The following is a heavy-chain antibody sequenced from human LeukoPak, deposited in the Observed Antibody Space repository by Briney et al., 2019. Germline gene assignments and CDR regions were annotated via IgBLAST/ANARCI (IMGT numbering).Heavy chain of an antibody. D-gene: IGHD6-13*01. Sequence: GGSLRLSCSASGFTFSSYAMHWVRQAPGKGLEYVSAISSNGGSTYYADSVKGRFTISRDNSKNTLCLQMSSLRAEDTAVYYCVKAGDSSSWQFDYWGQGTLVTVSS. CDR1: GFTFSSYA. CDR3: VKAGDSSSWQFDY. J-gene: IGHJ4*02. V-gene: IGHV3-64D*06. CDR2: ISSNGGST.